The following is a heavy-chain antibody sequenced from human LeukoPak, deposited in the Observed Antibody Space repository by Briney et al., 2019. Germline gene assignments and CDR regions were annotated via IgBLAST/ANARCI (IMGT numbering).Heavy chain of an antibody. V-gene: IGHV3-33*01. D-gene: IGHD1-7*01. CDR2: IWYDGSNK. CDR1: GFTFSSYG. Sequence: GGSLRLSCAASGFTFSSYGMHWVRQAPGKGLEWVAVIWYDGSNKYYADSVKGRFTISRDNSKNTLYLQMNSLRAEDTAVYYCARTSITGTSLDYWGQGTLVTVSS. CDR3: ARTSITGTSLDY. J-gene: IGHJ4*02.